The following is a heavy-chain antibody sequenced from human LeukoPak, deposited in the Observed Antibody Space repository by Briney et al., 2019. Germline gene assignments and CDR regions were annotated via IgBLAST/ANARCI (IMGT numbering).Heavy chain of an antibody. J-gene: IGHJ5*02. CDR1: GGSINSYY. CDR3: ARAFSSGYWFDP. D-gene: IGHD3-22*01. Sequence: SETLSLTCTVSGGSINSYYWVWIRQPPGEGLEWIGSMFHGGSTYDNPSLKSRVTVSGDTSKNQFSLKLSSVIATDTALYYCARAFSSGYWFDPWGQGTLVTVSS. CDR2: MFHGGST. V-gene: IGHV4-39*01.